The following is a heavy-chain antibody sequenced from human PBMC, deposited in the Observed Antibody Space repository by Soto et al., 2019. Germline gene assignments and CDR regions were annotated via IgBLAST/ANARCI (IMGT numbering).Heavy chain of an antibody. J-gene: IGHJ4*02. V-gene: IGHV3-66*01. CDR1: GFTVSSNY. CDR2: IYSGGST. D-gene: IGHD3-9*01. Sequence: PGGSLRLSCAASGFTVSSNYMSWVRQAPGKGLEWVSVIYSGGSTYYADSVKGRFTISRDNSKNTLYLQMNSLRAEDTAVYYCARGGLRYFDWLFNFDYWGQGTLVTVSS. CDR3: ARGGLRYFDWLFNFDY.